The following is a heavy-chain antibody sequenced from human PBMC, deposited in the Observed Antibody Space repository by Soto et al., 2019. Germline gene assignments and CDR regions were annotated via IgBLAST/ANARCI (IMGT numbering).Heavy chain of an antibody. CDR3: ARDSFGEYFDS. CDR2: IYYSGST. D-gene: IGHD2-21*01. Sequence: SETLSLTCTVSGGSISSYYWSWIRQPPGKGLEWIGYIYYSGSTNYNPSLKSRVTISVDTSKNQFSLNLSSVTAADTAVYYCARDSFGEYFDSWGQGTLVTVSS. V-gene: IGHV4-59*01. CDR1: GGSISSYY. J-gene: IGHJ4*02.